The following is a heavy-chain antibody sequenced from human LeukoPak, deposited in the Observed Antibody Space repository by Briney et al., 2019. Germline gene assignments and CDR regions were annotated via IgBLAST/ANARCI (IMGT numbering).Heavy chain of an antibody. CDR1: GFTVSSNY. CDR3: ARSQMGGWNGLEPGFY. Sequence: GGSLRLSCAASGFTVSSNYMSWVRQAPGKGLEWVSYITGSSSTKYYADSVKGRFTISRDNANNSLYLQMNSLRAEDTAVYYCARSQMGGWNGLEPGFYWGQGTLVTVSS. CDR2: ITGSSSTK. V-gene: IGHV3-48*04. J-gene: IGHJ4*02. D-gene: IGHD1-1*01.